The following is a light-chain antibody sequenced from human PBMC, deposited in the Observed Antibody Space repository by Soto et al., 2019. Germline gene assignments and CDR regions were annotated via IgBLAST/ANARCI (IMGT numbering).Light chain of an antibody. Sequence: DIQMTQSPSSLSASVGDRVTITCRASQTITTYLKWYQQKPGKAPKLLIYGASSLQSGVPSRFTRSGSGTDFTLTISSLQPEDFATYHCQQSHSTPWTFGQGTKVEIK. CDR3: QQSHSTPWT. J-gene: IGKJ1*01. V-gene: IGKV1-39*01. CDR1: QTITTY. CDR2: GAS.